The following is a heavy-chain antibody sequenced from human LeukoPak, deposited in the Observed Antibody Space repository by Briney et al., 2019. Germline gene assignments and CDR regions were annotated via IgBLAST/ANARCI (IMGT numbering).Heavy chain of an antibody. J-gene: IGHJ4*02. V-gene: IGHV4-4*02. Sequence: SATLSLTCAVSGGSITSNNWWSWVRQSPGKGLEWIGEIYHTGNSNYNPSLKSRVTISVDKSKNQFSMKLTSVTAEDTAFYYCARDVGARLPGYWGQGILVTVSS. CDR3: ARDVGARLPGY. D-gene: IGHD6-6*01. CDR1: GGSITSNNW. CDR2: IYHTGNS.